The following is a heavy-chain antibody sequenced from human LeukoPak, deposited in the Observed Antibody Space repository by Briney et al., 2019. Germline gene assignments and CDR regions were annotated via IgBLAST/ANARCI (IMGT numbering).Heavy chain of an antibody. CDR3: ARGPYYYGSGSYLLKPYYFDY. CDR2: INHSGST. V-gene: IGHV4-34*01. CDR1: GGSFSGYY. D-gene: IGHD3-10*01. Sequence: SETLSLTRAVYGGSFSGYYWSWIRQPPGKGLEWIGEINHSGSTNYNPSLKSRVTISVDTSTNQFSLKQSSVTAADTAVYYCARGPYYYGSGSYLLKPYYFDYWGQGTLVTVSS. J-gene: IGHJ4*02.